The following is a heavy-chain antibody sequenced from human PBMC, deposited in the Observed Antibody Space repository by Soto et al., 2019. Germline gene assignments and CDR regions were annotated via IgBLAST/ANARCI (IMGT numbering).Heavy chain of an antibody. Sequence: QVQLQESGPGLVKPSQTLSLTCTVSGGSISSGGYYWSWIRQHPGKGLEWIGYIYYSGSTYYNPSLKGRVTISVDPSKNQFSLKLSSVTAAATAVYYCARDATLYGSGRGWFDPWGQGTLVTVSS. D-gene: IGHD3-10*01. CDR3: ARDATLYGSGRGWFDP. V-gene: IGHV4-31*03. CDR2: IYYSGST. CDR1: GGSISSGGYY. J-gene: IGHJ5*02.